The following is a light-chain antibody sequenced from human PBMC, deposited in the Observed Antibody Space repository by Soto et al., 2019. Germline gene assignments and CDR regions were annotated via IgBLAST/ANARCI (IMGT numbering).Light chain of an antibody. V-gene: IGKV1-5*03. CDR1: ETIDTW. CDR2: EAS. CDR3: HQYNSYSRYT. J-gene: IGKJ2*01. Sequence: DIQMTQSPSTLSASVGDRVTITCRASETIDTWLAWYQQKPGKAPKLLIYEASHLQNGVPLRFSGSGSGTEFTLTISSLQPDDFATYYCHQYNSYSRYTFGQGTKVDIK.